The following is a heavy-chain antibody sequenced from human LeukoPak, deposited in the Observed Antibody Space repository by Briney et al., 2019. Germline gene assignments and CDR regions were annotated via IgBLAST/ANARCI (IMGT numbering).Heavy chain of an antibody. Sequence: GGSLRLSCAASGFTFSSYGMHWVRHAPGKGLECVAFIRYGGSNKYYADSVKGRFTISRDNSKNTLYLQMNSLRAEDTAVYYCAKDLWYQPLMGYWGQGTLVTVSS. CDR1: GFTFSSYG. CDR3: AKDLWYQPLMGY. V-gene: IGHV3-30*02. J-gene: IGHJ4*02. CDR2: IRYGGSNK. D-gene: IGHD2-2*01.